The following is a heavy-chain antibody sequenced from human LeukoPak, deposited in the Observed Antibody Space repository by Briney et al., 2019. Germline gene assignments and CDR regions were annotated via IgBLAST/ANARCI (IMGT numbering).Heavy chain of an antibody. D-gene: IGHD3-3*01. V-gene: IGHV3-48*03. Sequence: GGSLRLSCAASGFTFSSYEMNWVRQAPGKGLEWVSYISSSGSTIYYADSVKGRFTISRDNAKNSLYLQMNSLRAEDTAVYYCASIDFWSAYPLDYWGQGTLVTVSS. CDR1: GFTFSSYE. CDR3: ASIDFWSAYPLDY. CDR2: ISSSGSTI. J-gene: IGHJ4*02.